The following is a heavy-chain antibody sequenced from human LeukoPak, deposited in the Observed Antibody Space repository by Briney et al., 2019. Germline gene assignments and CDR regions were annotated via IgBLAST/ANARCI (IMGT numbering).Heavy chain of an antibody. CDR2: INPSGSST. D-gene: IGHD1-14*01. Sequence: ASVKVSCKASGYTFTSYYMHWVRQAPGQGLEWMGIINPSGSSTSYAQKFQGRVTMTRDTSTSTVYMELSSLRSEDTAVYYCARSSGRSPNRDYMDVWGKGTTVTISS. CDR3: ARSSGRSPNRDYMDV. V-gene: IGHV1-46*01. CDR1: GYTFTSYY. J-gene: IGHJ6*03.